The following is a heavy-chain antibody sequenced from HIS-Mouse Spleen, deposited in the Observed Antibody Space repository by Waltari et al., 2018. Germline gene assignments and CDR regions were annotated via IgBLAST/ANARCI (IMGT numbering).Heavy chain of an antibody. J-gene: IGHJ2*01. CDR3: AREIPYSSSWYDWYFDL. Sequence: QLQLQESGPGLVKPSETLSLTCTVSGGSISSSSYYWGWIRQPPGKGLEWIGIIYYSGSTYSNPPLKGRVTISVDTSKNQFSLKLSSVTAADTAVYYCAREIPYSSSWYDWYFDLWGRGTLVTVSS. CDR2: IYYSGST. CDR1: GGSISSSSYY. D-gene: IGHD6-13*01. V-gene: IGHV4-39*07.